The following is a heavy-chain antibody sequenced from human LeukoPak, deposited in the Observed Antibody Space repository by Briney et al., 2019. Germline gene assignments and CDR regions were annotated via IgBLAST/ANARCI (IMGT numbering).Heavy chain of an antibody. CDR2: IYSGGST. CDR3: ASTGSPYYYDSSGYYSRDY. Sequence: GGSLRPSCAASGFTVSSNYMSWVRQAPGKGLEWVSVIYSGGSTYYADSVKGRFTISRDNSKNTLYLQMNSLSAEDTAVYYCASTGSPYYYDSSGYYSRDYWGQGTLVTVSS. V-gene: IGHV3-53*01. D-gene: IGHD3-22*01. CDR1: GFTVSSNY. J-gene: IGHJ4*02.